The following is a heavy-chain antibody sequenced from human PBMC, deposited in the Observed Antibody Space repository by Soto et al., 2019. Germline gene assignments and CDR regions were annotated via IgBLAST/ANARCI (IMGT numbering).Heavy chain of an antibody. CDR1: GFTFSSYA. J-gene: IGHJ4*02. D-gene: IGHD6-13*01. CDR2: ISGSGGST. CDR3: AKGDQLVTFGIGYFDY. Sequence: PGGSLRLSCAASGFTFSSYAMSWVRQAPGKGLEWVSAISGSGGSTYYADSVKGRFTISRDNSKNTLYLQMNSLRAEDTAVYYCAKGDQLVTFGIGYFDYWGQGTLVTVSS. V-gene: IGHV3-23*01.